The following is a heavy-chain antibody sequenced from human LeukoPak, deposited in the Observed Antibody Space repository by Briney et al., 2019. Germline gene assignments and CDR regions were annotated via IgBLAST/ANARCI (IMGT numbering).Heavy chain of an antibody. Sequence: KPSETLSLTCAVYGGSFSGYYWSWIRQPPGKGLKWIGEINHSGSTNYNPSLKSRVTISVDTSKNQFSLKLSSVTAADTAVYYCARGGQGYYDYVWGSYRYFDYWGQGTLVTVSS. CDR2: INHSGST. J-gene: IGHJ4*02. CDR3: ARGGQGYYDYVWGSYRYFDY. D-gene: IGHD3-16*02. V-gene: IGHV4-34*01. CDR1: GGSFSGYY.